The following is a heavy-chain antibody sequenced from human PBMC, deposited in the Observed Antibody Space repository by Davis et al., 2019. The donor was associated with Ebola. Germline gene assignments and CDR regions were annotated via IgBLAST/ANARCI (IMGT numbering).Heavy chain of an antibody. V-gene: IGHV1-69*04. CDR2: IIPILGIA. Sequence: SVKVSCKASGGTFSSYAISWVRQAPGQGLEWMGRIIPILGIANYAQKFQGRVTITADKSTSTAYMELSSLRSEDTAVYYCARAPPEYYYDSSGYYSLYNWFDPWGQGTLVTVSS. CDR1: GGTFSSYA. D-gene: IGHD3-22*01. CDR3: ARAPPEYYYDSSGYYSLYNWFDP. J-gene: IGHJ5*02.